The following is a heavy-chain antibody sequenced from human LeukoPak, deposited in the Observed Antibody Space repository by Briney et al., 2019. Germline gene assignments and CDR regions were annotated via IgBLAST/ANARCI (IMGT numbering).Heavy chain of an antibody. CDR2: IMSIFGTA. V-gene: IGHV1-69*06. CDR1: GGTFSSYG. Sequence: GGSLKVSCTASGGTFSSYGISWVRQAPGKGLEWMGRIMSIFGTANYAQKFQGRVTITADKSTSTAYMELSSRRSEDTAVYYCARDYPPTWGQGTLVTVSS. CDR3: ARDYPPT. J-gene: IGHJ5*02.